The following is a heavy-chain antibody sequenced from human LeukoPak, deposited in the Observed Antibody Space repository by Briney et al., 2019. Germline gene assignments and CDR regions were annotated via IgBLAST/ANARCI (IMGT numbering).Heavy chain of an antibody. D-gene: IGHD3-22*01. CDR3: AREFPYYYDISGYKLDY. Sequence: GGSLRLSCAASGFTFSDYYMSWIRQAPGKGLEWVSYISSSGSTIYYADSVKGRFTISRDNAKNSLYLQMNSLRAEDTAVYYCAREFPYYYDISGYKLDYWGQGTLVTVSS. V-gene: IGHV3-11*04. CDR1: GFTFSDYY. CDR2: ISSSGSTI. J-gene: IGHJ4*02.